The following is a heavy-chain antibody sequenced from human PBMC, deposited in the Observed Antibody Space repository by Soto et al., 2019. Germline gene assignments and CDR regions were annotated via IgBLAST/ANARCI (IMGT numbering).Heavy chain of an antibody. D-gene: IGHD3-16*02. Sequence: QVQLVESGGGVVQPGRSLRLSCAASGFTFSSYAMHWVRQAPGKGLEWVAVISYDGSNKYYADSVKGRFTISRDNSKNTLYLQMNSLRAEDTAVYYCARDLWVDYDYVWGSYRPPDYWGQEPWSPSPQ. CDR1: GFTFSSYA. V-gene: IGHV3-30-3*01. J-gene: IGHJ4*01. CDR3: ARDLWVDYDYVWGSYRPPDY. CDR2: ISYDGSNK.